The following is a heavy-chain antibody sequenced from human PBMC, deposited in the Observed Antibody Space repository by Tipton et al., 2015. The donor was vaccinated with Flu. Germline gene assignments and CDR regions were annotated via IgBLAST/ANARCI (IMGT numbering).Heavy chain of an antibody. D-gene: IGHD6-13*01. V-gene: IGHV3-23*01. J-gene: IGHJ2*01. CDR3: AKASSPNWYFDL. Sequence: SLRLSCAASGFTFNNYAMNWVRQAPGRGLEWVSGISGSGTNTYYADSVKGRFTISRDNSKNTLSLQMNSLRADDTAVYYCAKASSPNWYFDLWGRGPLVTVSS. CDR1: GFTFNNYA. CDR2: ISGSGTNT.